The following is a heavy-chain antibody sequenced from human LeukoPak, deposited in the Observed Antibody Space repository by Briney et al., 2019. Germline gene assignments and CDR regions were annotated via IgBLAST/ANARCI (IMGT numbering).Heavy chain of an antibody. CDR2: ISGSGGST. D-gene: IGHD3-16*01. CDR1: GFTFSSYA. CDR3: ARKLWHRNDC. J-gene: IGHJ4*02. V-gene: IGHV3-23*01. Sequence: GGSLRLSCAASGFTFSSYAMSWVRQAPGKGPEWVSAISGSGGSTYYADSVKGRFTVSRDNFKNTLYLQMNSLRAEDTALYYCARKLWHRNDCWGQGTLVTVSS.